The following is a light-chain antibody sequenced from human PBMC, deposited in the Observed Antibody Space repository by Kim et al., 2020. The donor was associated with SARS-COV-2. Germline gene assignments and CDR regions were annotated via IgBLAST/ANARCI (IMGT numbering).Light chain of an antibody. J-gene: IGLJ2*01. CDR2: DVS. CDR3: TSYTGANTVV. Sequence: GPTITISFTGTSSLVGNYNYVSWYQQHPDKAPKLIIYDVSYRPSGVSTRFSGSKSGNTASLTISGLQAADEADYYCTSYTGANTVVFGGGTKLTVL. CDR1: SSLVGNYNY. V-gene: IGLV2-14*03.